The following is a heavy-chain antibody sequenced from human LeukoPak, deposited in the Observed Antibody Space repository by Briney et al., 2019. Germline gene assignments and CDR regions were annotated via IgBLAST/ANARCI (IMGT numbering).Heavy chain of an antibody. Sequence: GFLELSCAASGFHFNSSAMSWVRQAPGKGLEGVSAISNNGGYTYYADSVQGRFTISRDNSKSTLCLQMNSLRAEDTAVYYCAKQLGYCSDGSCYFPYWGQGTLVTVSS. J-gene: IGHJ4*02. D-gene: IGHD2-15*01. V-gene: IGHV3-23*01. CDR2: ISNNGGYT. CDR1: GFHFNSSA. CDR3: AKQLGYCSDGSCYFPY.